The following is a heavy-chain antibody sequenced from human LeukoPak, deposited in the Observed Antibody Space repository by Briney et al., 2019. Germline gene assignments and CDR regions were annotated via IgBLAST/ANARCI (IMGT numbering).Heavy chain of an antibody. CDR3: ARVLCSGGSCYYDY. V-gene: IGHV1-2*02. J-gene: IGHJ4*02. CDR1: GYTFTSYD. D-gene: IGHD2-15*01. CDR2: INPNSGGT. Sequence: ASVKVSCKASGYTFTSYDINWVRQATGQGLEWMGWINPNSGGTNYAQKFQGRVTMTRDTSISTAYMELSRLRSDDTAVYYCARVLCSGGSCYYDYWGQGTLVTVSS.